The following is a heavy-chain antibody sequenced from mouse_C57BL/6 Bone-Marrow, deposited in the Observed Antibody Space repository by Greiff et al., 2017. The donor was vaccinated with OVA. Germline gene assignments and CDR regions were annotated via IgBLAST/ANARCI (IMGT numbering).Heavy chain of an antibody. CDR3: AREELLQEWFAY. D-gene: IGHD2-12*01. J-gene: IGHJ3*01. CDR1: GFTFSSYA. CDR2: ISDGGSYT. V-gene: IGHV5-4*01. Sequence: EVQVVESGGGLVKPGGSLKLSCAASGFTFSSYAMSWVRQTPEKRLEWVATISDGGSYTYYPDNVKGRFTISRDNAKNNLYLQMSHLKSEDTAMYYCAREELLQEWFAYWGQGTLVTVSA.